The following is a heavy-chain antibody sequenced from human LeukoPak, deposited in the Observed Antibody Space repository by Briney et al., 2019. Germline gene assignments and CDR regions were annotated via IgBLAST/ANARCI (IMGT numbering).Heavy chain of an antibody. CDR3: VRRVATTDHFDY. CDR1: GYTFTSYG. Sequence: ASVKVSCKASGYTFTSYGISWVRQAPGQGLEWMGWISGYNGNTNSAQKVQGRVTMTTDTSTTTAYMELRSLRSDDTAVYYCVRRVATTDHFDYWGQGTLVTVSS. V-gene: IGHV1-18*01. J-gene: IGHJ4*02. D-gene: IGHD1-1*01. CDR2: ISGYNGNT.